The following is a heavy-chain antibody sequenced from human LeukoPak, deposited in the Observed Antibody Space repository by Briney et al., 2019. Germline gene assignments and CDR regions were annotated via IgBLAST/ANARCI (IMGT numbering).Heavy chain of an antibody. J-gene: IGHJ6*03. CDR3: AKDRRGDYYYYMDV. Sequence: PGGSLRLSCAASGFTFSSYGMHWVRQAPGKGLEWVAFIRYDGSNKYYADSVKGRFTISRDNSKNTLYLQMNSLRAKDTAVYYCAKDRRGDYYYYMDVWGKGTTVTVSS. D-gene: IGHD3-3*01. V-gene: IGHV3-30*02. CDR2: IRYDGSNK. CDR1: GFTFSSYG.